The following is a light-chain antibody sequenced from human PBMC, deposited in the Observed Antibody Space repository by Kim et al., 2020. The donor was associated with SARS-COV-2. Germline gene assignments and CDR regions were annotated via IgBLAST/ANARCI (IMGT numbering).Light chain of an antibody. Sequence: VSPGERATLSCRASQSVSSNLAWYLQTPGQAPRLLIYGASTRATGIPARLSGSGSETDFTLTFSSLQSEDFAVYYCQQYHDWPITFGQGTRLEIK. CDR1: QSVSSN. CDR3: QQYHDWPIT. V-gene: IGKV3-15*01. CDR2: GAS. J-gene: IGKJ5*01.